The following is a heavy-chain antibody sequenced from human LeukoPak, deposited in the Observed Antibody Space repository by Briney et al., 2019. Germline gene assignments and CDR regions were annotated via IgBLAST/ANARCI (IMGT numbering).Heavy chain of an antibody. CDR1: GFTFSSYD. V-gene: IGHV3-30*04. D-gene: IGHD1-14*01. CDR3: ARDAITGAPDYFDY. Sequence: TGGSLGLSCAGSGFTFSSYDVHWVRQAPGKGLEWVAVVSIDGSIKIYADSVKGRFTISRDNSKNTLYLQMYSLRAEDTAVYYCARDAITGAPDYFDYWGQGTLVTVSS. J-gene: IGHJ4*02. CDR2: VSIDGSIK.